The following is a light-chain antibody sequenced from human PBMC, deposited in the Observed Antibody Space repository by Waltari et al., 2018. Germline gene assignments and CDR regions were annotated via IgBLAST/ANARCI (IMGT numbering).Light chain of an antibody. CDR3: SSYMDTTALEL. CDR1: SSDIGSYNY. V-gene: IGLV2-14*03. CDR2: DVT. J-gene: IGLJ2*01. Sequence: QSALTQPASVSGSPGQSITISCTGTSSDIGSYNYVSWYQQHPGKAPKLIIFDVTNRPSGVSNRFSGSKSGNTASLIISGLQGEYEADYYCSSYMDTTALELFGGGTSLTVL.